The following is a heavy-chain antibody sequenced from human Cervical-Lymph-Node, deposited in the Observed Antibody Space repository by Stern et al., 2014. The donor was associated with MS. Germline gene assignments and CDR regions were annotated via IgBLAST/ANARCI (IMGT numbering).Heavy chain of an antibody. V-gene: IGHV3-15*01. CDR1: GFPFTEAW. J-gene: IGHJ4*02. D-gene: IGHD2-8*01. CDR3: AAMCSPCS. Sequence: EVQLVESGGGLVEPGGSLRLSCVGSGFPFTEAWMTWARQTPGKGLEWIGHIKKNSAGGTAYYATPVQGRFTISRDDSKNTVYLQMSSLNIEDTGLYFCAAMCSPCSWGQGTQVTVSS. CDR2: IKKNSAGGTA.